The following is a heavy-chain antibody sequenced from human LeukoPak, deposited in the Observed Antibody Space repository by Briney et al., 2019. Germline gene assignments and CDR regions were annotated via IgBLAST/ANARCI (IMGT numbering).Heavy chain of an antibody. CDR2: ISYSGST. V-gene: IGHV4-59*01. J-gene: IGHJ6*02. CDR1: GGSMNNYY. CDR3: AGPDCGGDCYLKGDYYYYGMDV. Sequence: SETLSLTCTVSGGSMNNYYWSWIRQPPGKGLEWIGYISYSGSTNYNPSLRSRVTISVDTSKNQFSLKLSTVTAADTALYYCAGPDCGGDCYLKGDYYYYGMDVWGQGTTVTVSS. D-gene: IGHD2-21*02.